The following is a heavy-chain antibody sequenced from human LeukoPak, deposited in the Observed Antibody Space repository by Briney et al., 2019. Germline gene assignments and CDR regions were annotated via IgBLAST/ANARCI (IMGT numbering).Heavy chain of an antibody. J-gene: IGHJ4*02. D-gene: IGHD1-26*01. CDR2: IRYDGSNK. Sequence: GGSLRLSCAASGFTFSSYGMHWVRQAPGKGLEWVAFIRYDGSNKYYADSVKGRFTISRDNSKNTLYLQMNSLRAEDTAVYYCARAMVGATILIDYWGQGTLVTVSS. V-gene: IGHV3-30*02. CDR1: GFTFSSYG. CDR3: ARAMVGATILIDY.